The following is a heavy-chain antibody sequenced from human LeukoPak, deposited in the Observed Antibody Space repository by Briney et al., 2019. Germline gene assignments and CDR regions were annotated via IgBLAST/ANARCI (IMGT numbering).Heavy chain of an antibody. CDR2: IYYSGST. J-gene: IGHJ3*02. Sequence: PSETLSLTCTVSGGSISSSSCYWGWIRQPPGKGLEWIGSIYYSGSTYYNPSLKSRVTISVDTSKNQFSLKLSSVTAADTAVYYCARSRIVGAQDAFDIWGQGTMVTVSS. CDR3: ARSRIVGAQDAFDI. D-gene: IGHD1-26*01. V-gene: IGHV4-39*01. CDR1: GGSISSSSCY.